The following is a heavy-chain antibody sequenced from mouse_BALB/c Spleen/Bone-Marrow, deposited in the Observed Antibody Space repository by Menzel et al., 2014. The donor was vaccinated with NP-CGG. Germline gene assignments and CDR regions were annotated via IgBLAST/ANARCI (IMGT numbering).Heavy chain of an antibody. CDR2: ISTYNGNT. Sequence: VQLVESGPEVVRPGVSVKISCKGSGYTFTDYAMHWVKQSHAKSLEWIGVISTYNGNTNYNQKFKGKATMTVDKSSSTAYMELARLTSEDSVIYYCAREVRAPWYAMDYWGQGTSVTVSS. V-gene: IGHV1-67*01. J-gene: IGHJ4*01. D-gene: IGHD2-14*01. CDR1: GYTFTDYA. CDR3: AREVRAPWYAMDY.